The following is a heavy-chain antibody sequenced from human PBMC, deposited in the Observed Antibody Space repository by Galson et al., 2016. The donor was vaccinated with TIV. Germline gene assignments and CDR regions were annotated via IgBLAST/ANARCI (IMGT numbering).Heavy chain of an antibody. J-gene: IGHJ4*02. CDR1: GFTFDDYG. D-gene: IGHD1-26*01. CDR3: ARGGGSYYAVDS. Sequence: SLRLSCAASGFTFDDYGMGWVRQAPGKGLEWVSGIKWNGESRRYVDSVRGRFTISRDNAKNSLYLQMNSLRAEDTALYYCARGGGSYYAVDSWGQGTLVIVSS. CDR2: IKWNGESR. V-gene: IGHV3-20*04.